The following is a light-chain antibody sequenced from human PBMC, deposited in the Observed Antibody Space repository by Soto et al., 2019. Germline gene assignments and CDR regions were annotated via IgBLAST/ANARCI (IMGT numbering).Light chain of an antibody. CDR1: QSVRTF. CDR3: QHYFTWPYT. Sequence: EIVLTQSPATLSLSPGESATLSCKASQSVRTFLAWYQQKPGQTPRLLIYDASKRATGIPARFSGSGSGTDFTLTLSSLEPEDFAPYYCQHYFTWPYTFGQGTKLEIK. V-gene: IGKV3-11*01. J-gene: IGKJ2*01. CDR2: DAS.